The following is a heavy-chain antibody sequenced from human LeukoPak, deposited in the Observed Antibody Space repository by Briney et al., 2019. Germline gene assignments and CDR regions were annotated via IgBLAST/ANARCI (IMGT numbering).Heavy chain of an antibody. CDR3: ARGSVALGAVDP. Sequence: SETLSLTCSVSGGSVSSGSYYWSWIRQPPGKGLEWIGYFYYTGNTNYNPSLKSRVTISVDTSKNQFSLRLGSVTAADTAVYYCARGSVALGAVDPWGQGTLVTVSS. CDR2: FYYTGNT. J-gene: IGHJ5*02. V-gene: IGHV4-61*01. D-gene: IGHD3-10*01. CDR1: GGSVSSGSYY.